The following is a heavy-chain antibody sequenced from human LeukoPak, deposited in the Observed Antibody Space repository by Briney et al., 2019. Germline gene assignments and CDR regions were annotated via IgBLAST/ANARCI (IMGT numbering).Heavy chain of an antibody. CDR2: LSGTGGST. D-gene: IGHD1-26*01. CDR3: AKDPGGSQLIDY. V-gene: IGHV3-23*01. CDR1: GFTFSNYA. Sequence: PGGSLRLSCAASGFTFSNYAMSWVRQAPGKGLEWVSTLSGTGGSTYYADSVKGRFTISRDNSKNTLYLQMNSLRAEDTAVYYCAKDPGGSQLIDYWGQGTLVTVSS. J-gene: IGHJ4*02.